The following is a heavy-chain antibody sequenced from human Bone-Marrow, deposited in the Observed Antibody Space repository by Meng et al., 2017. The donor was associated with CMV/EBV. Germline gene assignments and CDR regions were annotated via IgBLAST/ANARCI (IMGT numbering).Heavy chain of an antibody. CDR1: GFTVTGNC. CDR3: AIDFPDSGSNYYGWDV. V-gene: IGHV3-53*01. D-gene: IGHD3-22*01. Sequence: GECLKISWAASGFTVTGNCMSWVRGAQGKGLEWVSVIYSAGGTNYADSVKGRFTISSDNYRNALHLQMNSLRAEDTAVYYCAIDFPDSGSNYYGWDVWGQGTMVTVSS. CDR2: IYSAGGT. J-gene: IGHJ6*01.